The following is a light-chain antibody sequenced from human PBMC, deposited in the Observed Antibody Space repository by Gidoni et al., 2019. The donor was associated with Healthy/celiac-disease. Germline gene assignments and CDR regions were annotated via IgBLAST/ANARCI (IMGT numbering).Light chain of an antibody. Sequence: DIVMTQPPDSLAVSLGERATINCKSSQSVLYSSNNRNYLAWYQQKPGQPPKLLIYWASTRESGVPDRFSGSGSRTDFTLTISSLQAEDVAVYCCQQYYSTRFGGGTKVEIK. CDR1: QSVLYSSNNRNY. CDR3: QQYYSTR. J-gene: IGKJ4*01. CDR2: WAS. V-gene: IGKV4-1*01.